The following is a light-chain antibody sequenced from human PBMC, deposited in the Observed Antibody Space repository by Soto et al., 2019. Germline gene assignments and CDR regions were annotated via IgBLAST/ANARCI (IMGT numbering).Light chain of an antibody. CDR1: YSDVGYYNY. CDR3: GSYTDSDSPWV. Sequence: QSALTQPAFVSGSRGQSITISCTGTYSDVGYYNYVSWFQQHPGKAPQLIIYEVSNRPLGISNRFSASKSGNTASLTISGLQAEDEADYYWGSYTDSDSPWVFGGGTKLTVL. J-gene: IGLJ3*02. CDR2: EVS. V-gene: IGLV2-14*01.